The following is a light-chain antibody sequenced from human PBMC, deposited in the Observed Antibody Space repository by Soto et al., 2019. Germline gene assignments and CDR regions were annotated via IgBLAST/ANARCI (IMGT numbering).Light chain of an antibody. CDR3: QQRSNWRVT. J-gene: IGKJ4*01. CDR2: DAS. V-gene: IGKV3-11*01. Sequence: EVMMTKSPGTLSLSPGERATLSCRASQSVNIYLAWYQQKPGQAPRLLIYDASNRATGIPARFSGSGSGTDFTLTISSLEPEDIAVYYCQQRSNWRVTFGGGTKVDI. CDR1: QSVNIY.